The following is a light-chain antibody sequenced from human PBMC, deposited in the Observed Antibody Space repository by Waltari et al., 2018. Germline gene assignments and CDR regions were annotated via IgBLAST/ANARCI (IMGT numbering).Light chain of an antibody. CDR3: ATWDDSLSAWV. Sequence: QSVLTQPPSASGTPGQRATISCSGRSSNIGSNFVYWYQQLPGTAPKLLIYRKDQGPSGCPDRFSGSKAGTSASLAISWLRSEDEADYYCATWDDSLSAWVFGGGTKLTVL. V-gene: IGLV1-47*01. CDR1: SSNIGSNF. J-gene: IGLJ3*02. CDR2: RKD.